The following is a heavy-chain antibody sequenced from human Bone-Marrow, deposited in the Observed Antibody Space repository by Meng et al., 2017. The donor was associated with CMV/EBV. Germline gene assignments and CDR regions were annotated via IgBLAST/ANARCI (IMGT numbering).Heavy chain of an antibody. D-gene: IGHD3-3*01. CDR3: AGDDFLSGKVY. J-gene: IGHJ4*02. CDR1: GDSISSNNW. Sequence: SETLSLTCAVSGDSISSNNWWSWVRQPPGKGLEWLGEIHDRLNTKYNPSLKSRVTMSIDRSKNQFSLELTSVTAADTAVYYCAGDDFLSGKVYWGQGTLVTFSS. CDR2: IHDRLNT. V-gene: IGHV4-4*02.